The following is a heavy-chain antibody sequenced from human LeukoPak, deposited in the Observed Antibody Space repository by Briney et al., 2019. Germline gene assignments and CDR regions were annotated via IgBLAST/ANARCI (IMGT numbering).Heavy chain of an antibody. CDR3: AKDRAGRFDDSSGTLDY. Sequence: GGSLRLSCAASGFTFSSYGMHWVRQAPGKGLEWVAVISYDGSKKYYADSVKGRFTISRDNSKNTLYLQMNSLRAEDTAVYYCAKDRAGRFDDSSGTLDYWGQGTLVTVSS. D-gene: IGHD3-22*01. CDR2: ISYDGSKK. V-gene: IGHV3-30*18. J-gene: IGHJ4*02. CDR1: GFTFSSYG.